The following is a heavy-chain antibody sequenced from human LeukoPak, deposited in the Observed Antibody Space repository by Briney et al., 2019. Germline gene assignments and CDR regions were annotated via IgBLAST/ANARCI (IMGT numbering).Heavy chain of an antibody. CDR3: ARQSNVDTAMITYYYYGMDV. V-gene: IGHV4-39*01. CDR2: IYSSGST. Sequence: SETLSLACTVAYVSISSSYYYWGWLRQPPGKGLEWIGSIYSSGSTYYNPSLKSRVTISVDTSKNQFSLKLTSVTAADTAVYYCARQSNVDTAMITYYYYGMDVWGQGTTVTVSS. J-gene: IGHJ6*02. D-gene: IGHD5-18*01. CDR1: YVSISSSYYY.